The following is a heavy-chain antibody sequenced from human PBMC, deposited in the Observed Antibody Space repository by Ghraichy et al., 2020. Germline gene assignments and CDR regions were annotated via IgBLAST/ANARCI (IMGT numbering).Heavy chain of an antibody. Sequence: GGSLRLSWAASGFTFSSYWVHWVRQGPGKGLVWVSRINSDGSSTSYADSVKGRFTISRDNAKNTLYLQMNSLRAEDTAVYYCARDPRPDYYDSSGYYLALYYYYSMDVWGQVTTVTVSS. CDR3: ARDPRPDYYDSSGYYLALYYYYSMDV. CDR2: INSDGSST. J-gene: IGHJ6*02. CDR1: GFTFSSYW. D-gene: IGHD3-22*01. V-gene: IGHV3-74*01.